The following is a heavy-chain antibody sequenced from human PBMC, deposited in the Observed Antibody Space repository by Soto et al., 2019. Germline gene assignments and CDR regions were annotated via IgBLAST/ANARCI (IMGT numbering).Heavy chain of an antibody. D-gene: IGHD2-15*01. V-gene: IGHV3-9*01. Sequence: GGSLRLSCAASGFTFDDYAMHWVWQAPGKGLEWVSGISWNSGSIGYADSVKGRFTISRDNAKNSLYLQMNSLRAEDTALYYCAKDIGRYCSGGSCHSLFDYWGQGTLVTVSS. CDR2: ISWNSGSI. J-gene: IGHJ4*02. CDR1: GFTFDDYA. CDR3: AKDIGRYCSGGSCHSLFDY.